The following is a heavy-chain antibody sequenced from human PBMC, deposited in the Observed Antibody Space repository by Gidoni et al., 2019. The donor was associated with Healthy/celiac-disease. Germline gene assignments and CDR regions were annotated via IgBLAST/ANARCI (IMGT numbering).Heavy chain of an antibody. Sequence: EVQLVESGGGLVKPGGSLRLSCAASGFTCSSYSMNWVRPAPGKGLEWVSSISSSSSYIYYADSVKGRFTISRDNAKNSLYLQMNSLRAEDTAVYYCAREGSANYYYYYGMDVWGQGTTVTVSS. CDR2: ISSSSSYI. D-gene: IGHD2-15*01. CDR1: GFTCSSYS. V-gene: IGHV3-21*01. J-gene: IGHJ6*02. CDR3: AREGSANYYYYYGMDV.